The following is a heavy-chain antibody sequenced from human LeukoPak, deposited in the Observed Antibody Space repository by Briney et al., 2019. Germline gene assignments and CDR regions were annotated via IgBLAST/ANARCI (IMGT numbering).Heavy chain of an antibody. D-gene: IGHD4-11*01. Sequence: SETLSLTCTVSGGSISSGSYYWSWIRQHPGKGLEWIGYIYYSGSTYYNPSLKSRATISVDTSKNQFSLKLSSVTAADTAVYYCARVTVWQYYFDYWGQGTLVTVSS. V-gene: IGHV4-31*03. CDR1: GGSISSGSYY. J-gene: IGHJ4*02. CDR3: ARVTVWQYYFDY. CDR2: IYYSGST.